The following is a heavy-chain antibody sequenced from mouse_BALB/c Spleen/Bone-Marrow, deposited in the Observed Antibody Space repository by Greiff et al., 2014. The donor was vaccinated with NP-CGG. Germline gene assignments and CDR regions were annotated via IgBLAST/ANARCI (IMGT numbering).Heavy chain of an antibody. Sequence: QVQLQQSGPELVKPGASVKMSCKASGYTFTSYYIHWVKQRPGQGLEWIGWIYPGDGSTKYNEKFKGMTTMTADKSSSTAYMLLSSLTSEDSAIYSCARKENWAYAMDYWGQGTSVTVSS. CDR2: IYPGDGST. CDR3: ARKENWAYAMDY. CDR1: GYTFTSYY. J-gene: IGHJ4*01. V-gene: IGHV1S56*01. D-gene: IGHD4-1*01.